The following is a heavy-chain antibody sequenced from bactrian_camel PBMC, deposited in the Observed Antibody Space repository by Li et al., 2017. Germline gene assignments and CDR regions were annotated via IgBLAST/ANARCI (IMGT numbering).Heavy chain of an antibody. CDR3: VASGFTY. D-gene: IGHD1*01. CDR2: INSGGRST. J-gene: IGHJ4*01. CDR1: GFTFSELS. Sequence: VQLVESGGGLVQPGGSLRLSCAASGFTFSELSMSWVRQAPGKGLEWISSINSGGRSTYYADSVRGRFTISKDNAKNTLYLLLNSLQPEDTAVYYCVASGFTYWGQGTQVTVS. V-gene: IGHV3S31*01.